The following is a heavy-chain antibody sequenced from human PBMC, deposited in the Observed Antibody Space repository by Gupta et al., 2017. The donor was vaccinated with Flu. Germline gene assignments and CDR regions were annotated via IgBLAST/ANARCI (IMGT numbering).Heavy chain of an antibody. Sequence: EVQLVESGGALVRPGGSLRLSCVASGFTLYGHEMSWVRQAPGKGLEWVSHIGGSGETIYYADSVRGRFTISRDNAENSLFLQMNSLRAEDTAVYYCARKPLGFLERYYYMDVWGKGTTVTVSS. CDR1: GFTLYGHE. D-gene: IGHD3-3*01. CDR3: ARKPLGFLERYYYMDV. CDR2: IGGSGETI. J-gene: IGHJ6*03. V-gene: IGHV3-48*03.